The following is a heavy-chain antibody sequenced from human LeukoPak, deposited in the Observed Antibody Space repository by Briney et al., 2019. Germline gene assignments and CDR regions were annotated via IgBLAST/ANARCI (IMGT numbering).Heavy chain of an antibody. Sequence: GGSLRLSCAASGFTFSSYWMSWVRQAPGKGLEWVANIKQDGSEKYYVDSVKGRFTISRDNAKNSLYLQMNSLRAEDTAVYYCARPHFEYYYDSSGYPGYYFDYWGQGTLVTVSS. CDR3: ARPHFEYYYDSSGYPGYYFDY. CDR1: GFTFSSYW. D-gene: IGHD3-22*01. CDR2: IKQDGSEK. J-gene: IGHJ4*02. V-gene: IGHV3-7*01.